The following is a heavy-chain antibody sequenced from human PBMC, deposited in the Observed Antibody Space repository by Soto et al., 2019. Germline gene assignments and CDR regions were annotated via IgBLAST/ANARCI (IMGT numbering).Heavy chain of an antibody. CDR1: GGSISSSSYY. J-gene: IGHJ6*03. CDR2: IYYSGST. V-gene: IGHV4-39*01. D-gene: IGHD5-18*01. CDR3: ASTDTAMAKGYHMAV. Sequence: SETLSLTCTVSGGSISSSSYYWGWIRQPPGKGLEWIGSIYYSGSTYYNPSLKSRVTISVDTSKNQFSLKLSSVTAADTAVYYCASTDTAMAKGYHMAVWGKGTTVTVSS.